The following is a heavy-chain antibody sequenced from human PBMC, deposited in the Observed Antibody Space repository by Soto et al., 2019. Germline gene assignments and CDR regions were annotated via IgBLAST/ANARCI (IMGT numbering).Heavy chain of an antibody. CDR3: ARGLGHYYYYMDV. V-gene: IGHV1-18*01. D-gene: IGHD3-3*01. Sequence: ASVKVSCTASGYTFTSYGVSWVRQAPGQGLEWMGCISAYNGNTNYAQKLQGRVTMTTDTSKRTAYMELRSLTSDDTAVYYCARGLGHYYYYMDVWGRGTTVTVSS. CDR1: GYTFTSYG. J-gene: IGHJ6*03. CDR2: ISAYNGNT.